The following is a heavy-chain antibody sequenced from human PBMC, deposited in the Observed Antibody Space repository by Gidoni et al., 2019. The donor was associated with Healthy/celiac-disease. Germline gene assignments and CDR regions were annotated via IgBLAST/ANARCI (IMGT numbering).Heavy chain of an antibody. J-gene: IGHJ4*02. Sequence: QVQLVESGGGVVQPGRSLRLSCAASGCTFSSYGMHLVRQAPGKGLEWVAVISYDGSNKYYADSVKGRFTISRDKSKNTLYLQMNSLRAEDTAVYYCAKEWDYSKTFDYWGQGTLVTVSS. CDR3: AKEWDYSKTFDY. D-gene: IGHD4-4*01. V-gene: IGHV3-30*18. CDR2: ISYDGSNK. CDR1: GCTFSSYG.